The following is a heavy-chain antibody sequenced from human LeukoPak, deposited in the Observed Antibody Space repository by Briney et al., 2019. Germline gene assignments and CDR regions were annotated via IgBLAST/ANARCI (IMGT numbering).Heavy chain of an antibody. D-gene: IGHD1-26*01. CDR1: GYTFTSYY. J-gene: IGHJ4*02. Sequence: ASVKVSCKASGYTFTSYYMHWVRQAPGQGLGWMGIINPSGGSTSYAQKFQGRVTMTRDTSTSTVYMELSSLRSEDTAVYYCARVSWADWDPDYWGQGTLVTVSS. CDR2: INPSGGST. CDR3: ARVSWADWDPDY. V-gene: IGHV1-46*01.